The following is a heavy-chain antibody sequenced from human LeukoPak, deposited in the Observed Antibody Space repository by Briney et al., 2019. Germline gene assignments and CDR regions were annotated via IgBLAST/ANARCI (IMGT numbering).Heavy chain of an antibody. CDR1: GYTFTSYG. J-gene: IGHJ5*02. CDR3: ARDELTTVTTQGFDP. V-gene: IGHV1-18*01. D-gene: IGHD4-17*01. CDR2: ISAYNGNT. Sequence: GASVKVSCKASGYTFTSYGISWVRQAPGQGLEWMGWISAYNGNTNYAQKLQGRVTMTTDTSTSTAYMELRSLRSDDTAVYYCARDELTTVTTQGFDPWGQGTLVTVSS.